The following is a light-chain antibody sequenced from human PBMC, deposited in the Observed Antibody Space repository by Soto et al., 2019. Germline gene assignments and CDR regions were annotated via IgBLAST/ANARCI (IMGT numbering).Light chain of an antibody. CDR2: AAS. CDR3: QQLSTYPST. J-gene: IGKJ4*01. Sequence: IQLTQSPSSLSASVGDRFTMTCRASQGIGSYLAWYQQKPGEAPKLLIFAASTLQSGVPSRFSGSGSGTDFTLTISSLQAEDFATYYCQQLSTYPSTFGGGTKVDIK. CDR1: QGIGSY. V-gene: IGKV1-9*01.